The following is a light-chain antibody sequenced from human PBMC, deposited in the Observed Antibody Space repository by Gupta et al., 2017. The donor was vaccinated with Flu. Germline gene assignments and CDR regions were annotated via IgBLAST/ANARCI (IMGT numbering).Light chain of an antibody. CDR2: EAS. J-gene: IGKJ4*01. CDR1: QSVSSY. CDR3: QQRRT. Sequence: MVLTHPPTTLSLSQGERATLTCSASQSVSSYLAWYQQKPGQAPRLRIYEASNRATGIPGRFSGSGSGTDFTRTISSIEPEDFAVYYCQQRRTFGGGTKVEIK. V-gene: IGKV3-11*01.